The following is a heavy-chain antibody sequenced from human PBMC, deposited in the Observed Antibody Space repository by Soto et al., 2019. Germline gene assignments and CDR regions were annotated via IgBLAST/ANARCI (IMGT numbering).Heavy chain of an antibody. J-gene: IGHJ4*02. V-gene: IGHV3-23*01. CDR2: ISASGGAT. CDR3: AKDPTLRLGELSFFDY. Sequence: EVQLLESGGGLVQPGGSLRLSCTASGFTFSTFAMDWVRQAPGKGLEWVSAISASGGATYYADSVKGRFTISRDNSKNTLFLQMYRLRAEDTAVYYCAKDPTLRLGELSFFDYWGQGTLVTVSS. CDR1: GFTFSTFA. D-gene: IGHD3-16*02.